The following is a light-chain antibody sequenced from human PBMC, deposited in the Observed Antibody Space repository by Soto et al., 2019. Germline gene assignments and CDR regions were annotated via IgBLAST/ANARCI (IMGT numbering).Light chain of an antibody. CDR1: SSNIVSFNL. V-gene: IGLV2-23*03. CDR3: CSYARSSTFHYV. J-gene: IGLJ7*01. CDR2: EGS. Sequence: QSALTQPAAVSGSPGQSITIPCTGTSSNIVSFNLVSWYQQHPGKAPKLMIYEGSKRPSGVSNRFSGSKSGNTASLTISGLQAEDEADYYCCSYARSSTFHYVFGIGTQLTVL.